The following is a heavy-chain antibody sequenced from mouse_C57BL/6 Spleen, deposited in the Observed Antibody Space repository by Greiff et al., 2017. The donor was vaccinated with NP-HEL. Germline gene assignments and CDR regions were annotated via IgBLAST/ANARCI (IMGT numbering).Heavy chain of an antibody. CDR1: GYTFTSYW. CDR2: IDPSDSET. V-gene: IGHV1-52*01. D-gene: IGHD1-1*01. Sequence: QVQLQQPGAELVRPGSSVKLSCKASGYTFTSYWMHWVKQRPIQGLEWIGNIDPSDSETHYNQKFKDKATVTVDKSSSTAYMQLSSLTSEDSAVYYCARSTVVAWDYWGQGTTLTVSS. J-gene: IGHJ2*01. CDR3: ARSTVVAWDY.